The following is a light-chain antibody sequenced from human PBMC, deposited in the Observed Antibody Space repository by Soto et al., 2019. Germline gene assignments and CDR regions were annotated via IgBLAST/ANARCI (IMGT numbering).Light chain of an antibody. CDR3: SSYAGSNSVL. J-gene: IGLJ2*01. CDR1: SSDVGGYNY. V-gene: IGLV2-8*01. Sequence: QSALTQPPSASGSPGQSVTISCTGMSSDVGGYNYVSWYQQHPGKAPKLMIYEVTKRPSGVPDRFSGSKSGNTASLTVSGRQAEDEADYYCSSYAGSNSVLFGGGTQLTVL. CDR2: EVT.